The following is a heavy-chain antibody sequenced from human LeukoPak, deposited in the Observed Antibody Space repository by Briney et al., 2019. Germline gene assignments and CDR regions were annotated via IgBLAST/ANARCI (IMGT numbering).Heavy chain of an antibody. V-gene: IGHV4-59*12. CDR1: GGSIGSYY. CDR3: ARVRRFGSGVDY. CDR2: IYYSGST. Sequence: SETLSLTCTVSGGSIGSYYWSWIRQPPGKGLEWIGYIYYSGSTNYKPSLKSRVTISVDTSKNQFSLKLSSVTAADTAVYYCARVRRFGSGVDYWGQGTLVTVSS. D-gene: IGHD6-25*01. J-gene: IGHJ4*02.